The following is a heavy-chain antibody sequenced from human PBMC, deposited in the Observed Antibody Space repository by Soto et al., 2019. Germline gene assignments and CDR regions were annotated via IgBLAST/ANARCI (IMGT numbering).Heavy chain of an antibody. J-gene: IGHJ5*02. CDR2: IIPIFGTA. V-gene: IGHV1-69*13. D-gene: IGHD1-7*01. CDR3: AREEAGTTNIWFDP. CDR1: GGTFSSYA. Sequence: SVKVSCKASGGTFSSYAISWVRQAPGQGLEWMGGIIPIFGTANYAQKFQGRVTITADESTSTAYMELSSLRSEDTAVYYCAREEAGTTNIWFDPWGQGTLVTVSS.